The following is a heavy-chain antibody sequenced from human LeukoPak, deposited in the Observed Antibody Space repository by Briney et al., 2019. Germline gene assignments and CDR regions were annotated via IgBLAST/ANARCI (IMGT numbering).Heavy chain of an antibody. CDR3: TTYNDYGDYAQREGFDY. CDR2: IRSKANSYAT. V-gene: IGHV3-73*01. J-gene: IGHJ4*02. CDR1: GFTFSGSA. D-gene: IGHD4-17*01. Sequence: PGGSLKLSCAASGFTFSGSAMHWVRQASGKGLEWVGRIRSKANSYATAYAASVKGRFTISRDDSKNTAYLQMNSLKTEDTAVYYCTTYNDYGDYAQREGFDYWGQGTLVTVSS.